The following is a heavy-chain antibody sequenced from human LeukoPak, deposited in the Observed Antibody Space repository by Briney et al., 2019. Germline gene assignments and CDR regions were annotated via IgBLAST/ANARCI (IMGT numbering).Heavy chain of an antibody. CDR3: ARAWGRWLQLRWYAFDF. CDR1: GGSISSFY. V-gene: IGHV4-4*07. CDR2: IYTSGST. Sequence: SETLSLTCTVSGGSISSFYWSWIRQPAGKGLEWIGRIYTSGSTNYNPSLKSRVTMSVNTSKNQFSLKLSSVTAADTAVYYCARAWGRWLQLRWYAFDFWGQGTMVTVSS. J-gene: IGHJ3*01. D-gene: IGHD5-24*01.